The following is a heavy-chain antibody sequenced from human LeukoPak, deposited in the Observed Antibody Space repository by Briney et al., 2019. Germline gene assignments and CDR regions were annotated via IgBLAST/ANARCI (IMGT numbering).Heavy chain of an antibody. CDR2: IYYSGST. D-gene: IGHD2-2*01. J-gene: IGHJ4*02. CDR3: ASSRSSTSLIAFDY. Sequence: PSETLSLTCAVYGGSISSGGYSWSWIRQPPGKGLEWIGYIYYSGSTNYNPSLKSRVTISVDTSKNQFSLNLSSVTAADTAVYYCASSRSSTSLIAFDYWGQGTLVTVSS. V-gene: IGHV4-61*08. CDR1: GGSISSGGYS.